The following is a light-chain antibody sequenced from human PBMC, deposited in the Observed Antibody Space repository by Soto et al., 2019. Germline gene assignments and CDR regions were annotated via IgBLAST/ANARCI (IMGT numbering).Light chain of an antibody. Sequence: EIVLTQSPGTLSLSPGERATLSCRASQSVTGSYLAWYQQKPGQAPRPLIYGASTRATGIPDRFSGSGSGTDFTLTISRLEPEDFAVYYCQQYGRSPPKTFGQGTKVEIK. CDR1: QSVTGSY. J-gene: IGKJ1*01. V-gene: IGKV3-20*01. CDR2: GAS. CDR3: QQYGRSPPKT.